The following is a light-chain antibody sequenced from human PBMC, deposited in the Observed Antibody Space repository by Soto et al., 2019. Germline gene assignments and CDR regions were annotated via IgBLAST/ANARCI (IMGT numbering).Light chain of an antibody. CDR3: QQYGTSPWT. Sequence: EMVLTQSPGTLSLSPGERPTLSCRASQSVRSSYLAWYQQRPGQAPRLLIYGASSRATGIPDRFSGSGSGTDFTLTISRLEPEDFAVYYCQQYGTSPWTFGQGTKVEIK. V-gene: IGKV3-20*01. CDR1: QSVRSSY. J-gene: IGKJ1*01. CDR2: GAS.